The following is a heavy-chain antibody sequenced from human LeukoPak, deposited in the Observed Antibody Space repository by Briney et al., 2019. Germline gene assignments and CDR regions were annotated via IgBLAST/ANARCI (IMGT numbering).Heavy chain of an antibody. Sequence: SETLSLTCAVYGGSLSGYYWSWLRQPPGKGVEGMGEINHSGSTNYNPSLKSGGTISVEKCKKQCFLRGRYGNAADTAVDCVSRAMGGYSYGSGYYYMDVWGKGTTVTVSS. D-gene: IGHD5-18*01. V-gene: IGHV4-34*01. CDR1: GGSLSGYY. J-gene: IGHJ6*03. CDR3: SRAMGGYSYGSGYYYMDV. CDR2: INHSGST.